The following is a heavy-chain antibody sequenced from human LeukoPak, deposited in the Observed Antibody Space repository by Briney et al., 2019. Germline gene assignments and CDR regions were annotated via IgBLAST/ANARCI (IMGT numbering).Heavy chain of an antibody. Sequence: GGSLRLSCAASGFTFSSYAMSWVRQAPGKGLEWVSAISGSGGSTYYADSVKGRFTISRDNSKNTLYLQMNSLRAEDTAVYYCAKDRAVVVIMWFCLGWFDPWGQGTLVTVSS. CDR3: AKDRAVVVIMWFCLGWFDP. CDR1: GFTFSSYA. V-gene: IGHV3-23*01. J-gene: IGHJ5*02. D-gene: IGHD3-22*01. CDR2: ISGSGGST.